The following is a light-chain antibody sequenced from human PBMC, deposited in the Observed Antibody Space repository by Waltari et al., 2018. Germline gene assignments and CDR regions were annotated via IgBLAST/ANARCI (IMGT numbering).Light chain of an antibody. CDR2: RNE. V-gene: IGLV1-40*01. CDR3: QSYDSGVTSVI. Sequence: QSVLTQPPSLSGAPGQKVTIVCAGSSSNIGAGYDVHWYQQLPETAPKLLIRRNEDRPSGVPDRFSASKSGAAAFLAITGLQAEDEADYYCQSYDSGVTSVIFGGGTRLTVL. CDR1: SSNIGAGYD. J-gene: IGLJ2*01.